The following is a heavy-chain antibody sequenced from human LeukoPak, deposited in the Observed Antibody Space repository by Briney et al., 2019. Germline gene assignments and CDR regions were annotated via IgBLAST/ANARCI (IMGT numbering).Heavy chain of an antibody. Sequence: GGSLRLSCAASGFTFTNHGMHWVRQAPGKGLEWVAFIRNVGNNKYHADSVKGRFTIPRDNSKSTQYLQMNSLRAEDTALYYRVRDFEWGFDHWGQGTLVTVSS. D-gene: IGHD3-9*01. J-gene: IGHJ4*02. CDR2: IRNVGNNK. CDR3: VRDFEWGFDH. V-gene: IGHV3-30*02. CDR1: GFTFTNHG.